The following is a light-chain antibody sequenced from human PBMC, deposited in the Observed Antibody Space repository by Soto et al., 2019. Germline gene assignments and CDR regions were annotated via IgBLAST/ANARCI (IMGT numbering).Light chain of an antibody. CDR1: QDINNW. CDR2: TTS. V-gene: IGKV1D-12*01. J-gene: IGKJ4*01. Sequence: DIQMTQSPSSVSASVGDRVTITCRASQDINNWLAWYQQKPGKAPKLLIYTTSSLQSGVPSRFSGSGSGTELTLTISSLQPEDCETYYCQQANSFPLTFGGGTKVEIK. CDR3: QQANSFPLT.